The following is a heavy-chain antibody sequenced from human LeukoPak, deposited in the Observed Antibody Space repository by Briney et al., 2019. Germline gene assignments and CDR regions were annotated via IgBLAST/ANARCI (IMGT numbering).Heavy chain of an antibody. CDR2: IDISGRST. CDR1: GFTFSDYT. J-gene: IGHJ4*02. Sequence: GGSLRLSCEASGFTFSDYTMNWVRQAPGKGLEWISYIDISGRSTYYADSVKGRFTISRDNAKSSLYLQMSSLRAEDTAVYYCAKDRGVGAIDYWGQGTLVTVSS. CDR3: AKDRGVGAIDY. V-gene: IGHV3-48*04. D-gene: IGHD1-26*01.